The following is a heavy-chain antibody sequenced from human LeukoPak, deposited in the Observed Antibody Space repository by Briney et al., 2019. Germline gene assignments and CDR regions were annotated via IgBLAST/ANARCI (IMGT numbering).Heavy chain of an antibody. Sequence: GGSLRLSCAASGFTFSTSAISWVRQAPGKGLEWVSAIFGGTTFYRDSVRGRFTISRDNAKNTLYLQMNSLRAEDTAVYYCAREGYDILTGYYTSLNWFDPWGQGTLVTVSS. V-gene: IGHV3-23*01. CDR3: AREGYDILTGYYTSLNWFDP. J-gene: IGHJ5*02. CDR1: GFTFSTSA. D-gene: IGHD3-9*01. CDR2: IFGGTT.